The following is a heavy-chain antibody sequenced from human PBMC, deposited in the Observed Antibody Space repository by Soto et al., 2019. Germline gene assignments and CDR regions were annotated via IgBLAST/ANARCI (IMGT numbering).Heavy chain of an antibody. Sequence: TLSLPRAVYGGSFSANYSSRIRQPSGQGLESIGAMDHSVSTNYKPSLKSRVTISVDTSKNQFSLKLSSVTAADTAVYYCARSYCSSTSCYFVRSAASPRGYYYYGMDVWGQGT. CDR1: GGSFSANY. V-gene: IGHV4-34*01. CDR3: ARSYCSSTSCYFVRSAASPRGYYYYGMDV. CDR2: MDHSVST. D-gene: IGHD2-2*01. J-gene: IGHJ6*02.